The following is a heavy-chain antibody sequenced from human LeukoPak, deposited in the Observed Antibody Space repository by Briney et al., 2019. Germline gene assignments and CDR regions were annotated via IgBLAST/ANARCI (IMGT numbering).Heavy chain of an antibody. V-gene: IGHV3-30*18. J-gene: IGHJ4*02. CDR2: ISYDAKSN. D-gene: IGHD3-9*01. CDR3: AKDIRYFDWLAGD. Sequence: GRSLRLSCVTSGFTYSSYGMHWVRQVPGKGLEWVAVISYDAKSNYHVDSVKGRFTISRDNSKNTLYLQMNSLRAEDTAVYYCAKDIRYFDWLAGDWGQGTLVTVSS. CDR1: GFTYSSYG.